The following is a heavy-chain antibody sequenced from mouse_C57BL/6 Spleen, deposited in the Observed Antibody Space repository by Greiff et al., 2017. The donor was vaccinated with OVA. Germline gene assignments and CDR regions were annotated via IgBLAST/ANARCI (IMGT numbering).Heavy chain of an antibody. V-gene: IGHV5-17*01. D-gene: IGHD2-14*01. CDR3: ARGVLAGEYFDY. CDR1: GFTFSDYG. CDR2: ISSGSSTI. Sequence: EVQLQESGGGLVKPGGSLKLSCAASGFTFSDYGMHWVRQAPEKGLEWVAYISSGSSTIYYADTVKGRFTISRDNATNTLFLQMTSLRSEDTAMYYCARGVLAGEYFDYWGQGTTLTVSS. J-gene: IGHJ2*01.